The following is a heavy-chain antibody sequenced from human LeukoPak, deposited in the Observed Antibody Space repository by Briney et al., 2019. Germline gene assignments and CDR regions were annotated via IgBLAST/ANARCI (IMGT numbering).Heavy chain of an antibody. CDR1: GFTFSGSA. Sequence: GSLRLSCAASGFTFSGSAMHWVRQASGKGLEWVGRIRSKANSYATAYAASVKGRFTISRDDSKNTAYLQMNSLKTEDTAVYYCTSKYSSSWYGEFDYWGQGTLVTVSS. CDR3: TSKYSSSWYGEFDY. CDR2: IRSKANSYAT. V-gene: IGHV3-73*01. D-gene: IGHD6-13*01. J-gene: IGHJ4*02.